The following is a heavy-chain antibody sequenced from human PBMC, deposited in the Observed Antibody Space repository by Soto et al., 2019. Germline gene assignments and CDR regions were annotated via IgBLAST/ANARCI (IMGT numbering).Heavy chain of an antibody. D-gene: IGHD6-6*01. CDR3: ARGEGGSSSYYYYYGMDV. CDR2: INHSGST. Sequence: SETLSLTCAVYGVSFSGYYWIWIRQPPGKGLEWIGEINHSGSTNYNPSLKSRVTISVDTSKNQFSLKLSSVTAADTAVYYCARGEGGSSSYYYYYGMDVWGQGTTVTVSS. CDR1: GVSFSGYY. V-gene: IGHV4-34*01. J-gene: IGHJ6*02.